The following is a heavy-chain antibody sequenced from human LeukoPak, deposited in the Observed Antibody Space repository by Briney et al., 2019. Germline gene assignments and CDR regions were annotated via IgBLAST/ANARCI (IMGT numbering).Heavy chain of an antibody. Sequence: SETLSLTCTVSGGPISSASYYWSWIRQPAGKGLEWIGHIYTSGSTSYNPSLKSRVTISVGTSKNQFSLKLSSVTAADTAVYYCARELYYDFWSVQGWFDPWGQGTLVTVSS. CDR2: IYTSGST. CDR1: GGPISSASYY. D-gene: IGHD3-3*01. V-gene: IGHV4-61*09. CDR3: ARELYYDFWSVQGWFDP. J-gene: IGHJ5*02.